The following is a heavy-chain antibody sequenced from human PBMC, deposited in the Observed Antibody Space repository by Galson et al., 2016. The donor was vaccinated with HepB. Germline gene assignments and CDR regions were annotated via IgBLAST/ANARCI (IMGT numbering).Heavy chain of an antibody. J-gene: IGHJ6*02. Sequence: SLRLSCAASGLPFSSYAMHWVRQAPGKGLEWVAVISYDGSNKYYADSVKGRFTISRDNSKNTLYLQMNSLRAEDTAVYYCARDNYDSSGYYYSDLSLYGMGVWGRGTTVTVSS. CDR2: ISYDGSNK. V-gene: IGHV3-30*04. CDR1: GLPFSSYA. CDR3: ARDNYDSSGYYYSDLSLYGMGV. D-gene: IGHD3-22*01.